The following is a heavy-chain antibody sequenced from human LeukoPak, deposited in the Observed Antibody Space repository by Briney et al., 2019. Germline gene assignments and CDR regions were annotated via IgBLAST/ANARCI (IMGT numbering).Heavy chain of an antibody. Sequence: PGGSLRLSCAASGFTFSNYSMNWVRQAPGKGLEWVSSISDRSTYIYYADSVKGRFTISRDNAKHSLYLKLNSLRAEDTAVYYCARDSQIAVTTFDYWGQGTLVTVSS. V-gene: IGHV3-21*01. CDR1: GFTFSNYS. CDR2: ISDRSTYI. J-gene: IGHJ4*02. D-gene: IGHD6-19*01. CDR3: ARDSQIAVTTFDY.